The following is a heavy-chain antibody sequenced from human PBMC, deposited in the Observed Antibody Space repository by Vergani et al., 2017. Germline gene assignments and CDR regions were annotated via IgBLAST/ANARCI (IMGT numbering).Heavy chain of an antibody. CDR1: GYSFTNYW. CDR2: IHPADSDT. J-gene: IGHJ4*02. V-gene: IGHV5-51*01. D-gene: IGHD3-22*01. Sequence: EVQLVQSGAEVKKPGESLKISCPISGYSFTNYWIGWVRQMPGKGLEWVGIIHPADSDTRYSPSFQGQVTISVDKSISTAYLQRSSLRASGSAMYYCARLYGRDSSGSKYFDYWGQGTLVTVSS. CDR3: ARLYGRDSSGSKYFDY.